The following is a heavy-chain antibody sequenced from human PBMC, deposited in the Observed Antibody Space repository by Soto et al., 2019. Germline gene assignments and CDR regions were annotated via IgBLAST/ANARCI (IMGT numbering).Heavy chain of an antibody. V-gene: IGHV3-11*01. Sequence: GVLRLSCAASGFTFSDYYMNWIRQAPGQGLEWLSFINPRGETRYIADSIRGRFTFSRDNARRSLYVQMNSLRAEDTAVYYCARSGLPLIEILDYWGHGTLVTVSS. J-gene: IGHJ4*01. CDR2: INPRGETR. CDR1: GFTFSDYY. D-gene: IGHD1-1*01. CDR3: ARSGLPLIEILDY.